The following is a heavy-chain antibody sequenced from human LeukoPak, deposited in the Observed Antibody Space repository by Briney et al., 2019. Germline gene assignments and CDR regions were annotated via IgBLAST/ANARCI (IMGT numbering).Heavy chain of an antibody. D-gene: IGHD4-17*01. Sequence: GGSLRLSCAASGFTFSSYSMNWVRQAPGKGLDWVSYISSSSSTIYYADSVKGRFTISRDNAKNSLYLQMNSLRDEDTAVYYCARGGATVTTWGLFDYWGQGTRVTVSS. CDR3: ARGGATVTTWGLFDY. CDR2: ISSSSSTI. V-gene: IGHV3-48*02. J-gene: IGHJ4*02. CDR1: GFTFSSYS.